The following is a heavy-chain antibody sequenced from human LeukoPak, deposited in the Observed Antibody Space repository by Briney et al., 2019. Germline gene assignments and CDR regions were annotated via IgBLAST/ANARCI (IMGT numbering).Heavy chain of an antibody. J-gene: IGHJ4*02. D-gene: IGHD3-22*01. CDR3: TRLYDGSTYFHV. V-gene: IGHV1-2*02. CDR1: GYTFTGYY. CDR2: INPNSGGT. Sequence: GASVKVSCKASGYTFTGYYMHWVRQAPGQGLEWMGWINPNSGGTNYAQKFQGRVTMTRDTSISTAYMELSRLRSDDTAVYYCTRLYDGSTYFHVWGQGTLVTVSS.